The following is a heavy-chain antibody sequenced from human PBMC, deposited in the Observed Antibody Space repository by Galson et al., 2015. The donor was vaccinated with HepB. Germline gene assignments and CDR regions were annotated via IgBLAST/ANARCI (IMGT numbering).Heavy chain of an antibody. J-gene: IGHJ4*02. Sequence: SLRLSCAASGFAFTDYAMSWVRQTPGRGLEWVAAIATGGWPYHADPLRGPFTLSKDNNKRILFFEMESLRAEDTAVYYCAKSPLPSCSVTICYPFDDWGQGALVTVSS. V-gene: IGHV3-23*01. CDR1: GFAFTDYA. D-gene: IGHD2-2*01. CDR2: IATGGWP. CDR3: AKSPLPSCSVTICYPFDD.